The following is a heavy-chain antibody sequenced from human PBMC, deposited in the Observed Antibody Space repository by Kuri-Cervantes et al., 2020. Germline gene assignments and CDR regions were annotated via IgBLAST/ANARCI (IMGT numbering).Heavy chain of an antibody. CDR1: GFTFGGYA. V-gene: IGHV3-49*04. J-gene: IGHJ3*02. CDR3: TRDSSIAALDAFDT. CDR2: IRSKAYGGTT. D-gene: IGHD6-6*01. Sequence: GESLKISCTASGFTFGGYAMSWVRQAPGKGLEWVGFIRSKAYGGTTEYAASVKGRFTISRDDSKSIAYLQMNSLKTEDTAVYYCTRDSSIAALDAFDTWGQGTMVTVSS.